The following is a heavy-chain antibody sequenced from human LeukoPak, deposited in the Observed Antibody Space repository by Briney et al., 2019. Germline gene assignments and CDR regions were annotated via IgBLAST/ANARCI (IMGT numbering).Heavy chain of an antibody. CDR1: GFTFSGSA. D-gene: IGHD3-10*01. J-gene: IGHJ6*04. V-gene: IGHV3-73*01. CDR3: TRKDYYGSGTPYYYGMDV. CDR2: IRSKANSYAT. Sequence: GGSLKLSCAASGFTFSGSAMHWVRQASGKGLEWVGRIRSKANSYATAYAAPVKGRFTISRDDSKNTAYLQMNSLKTEDTAVYYCTRKDYYGSGTPYYYGMDVWGKGTTVTVSS.